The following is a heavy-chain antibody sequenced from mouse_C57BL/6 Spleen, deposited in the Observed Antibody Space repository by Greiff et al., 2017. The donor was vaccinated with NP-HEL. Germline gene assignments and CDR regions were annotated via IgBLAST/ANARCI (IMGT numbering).Heavy chain of an antibody. D-gene: IGHD1-1*01. CDR2: ISSGSSTI. J-gene: IGHJ1*03. Sequence: EVNVVESGGGLVKPGGSLKLSCAASGFTFSDYGMHWVRQAPEKGLEWVAYISSGSSTIYYADTVKGRFTISRDNAKNTLFLQMTSLRSEDTAMYYCARGGTTVGAHWYFEVWGTGTTVTVSS. V-gene: IGHV5-17*01. CDR3: ARGGTTVGAHWYFEV. CDR1: GFTFSDYG.